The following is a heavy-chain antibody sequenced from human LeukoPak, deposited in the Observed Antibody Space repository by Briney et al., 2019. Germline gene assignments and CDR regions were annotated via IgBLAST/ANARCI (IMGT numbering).Heavy chain of an antibody. Sequence: PSETLSLTCTVSGGSINNYYWSWIRQPAGKGLEWIGRIYTSGSTNYNPSLKSRVTMSVDTSKNQFSLKLSSMTAADTAVYYCARDGSSRGGEFDYWGQGTLVTVSS. CDR1: GGSINNYY. CDR3: ARDGSSRGGEFDY. V-gene: IGHV4-4*07. D-gene: IGHD3-16*01. CDR2: IYTSGST. J-gene: IGHJ4*02.